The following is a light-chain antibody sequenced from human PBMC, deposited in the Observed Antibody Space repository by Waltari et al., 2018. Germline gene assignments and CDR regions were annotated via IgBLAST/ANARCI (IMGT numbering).Light chain of an antibody. V-gene: IGLV2-11*01. J-gene: IGLJ3*02. CDR3: CSYAGSYTWV. Sequence: QSALTQPRSVSGSPGQSVTIPCPGTSSHVGGYTYFSWYQQHPGKAPKLMIYDVNKRPSGVPDRFSGSKSGNTASLTISGLQTEDEADYYCCSYAGSYTWVFGGGTKLTVL. CDR2: DVN. CDR1: SSHVGGYTY.